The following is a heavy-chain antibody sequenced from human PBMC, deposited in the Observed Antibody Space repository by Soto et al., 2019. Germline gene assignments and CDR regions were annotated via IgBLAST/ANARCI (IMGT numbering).Heavy chain of an antibody. CDR2: ISGSGAST. V-gene: IGHV3-23*01. CDR3: AKGGYSSSSRRGWFDP. Sequence: WGFPRISCASSGITFSSFALGWVPQAPGEGLEWASGISGSGASTNYADSVKGRFTISRDNSRNTLYLQMNSLRAEDTAVYYCAKGGYSSSSRRGWFDPWGQGTLVTVSS. CDR1: GITFSSFA. D-gene: IGHD6-6*01. J-gene: IGHJ5*02.